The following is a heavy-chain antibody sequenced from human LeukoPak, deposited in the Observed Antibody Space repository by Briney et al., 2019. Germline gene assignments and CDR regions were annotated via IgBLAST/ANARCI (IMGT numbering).Heavy chain of an antibody. CDR2: TKNKPDGGTT. CDR1: GFTFSNYA. V-gene: IGHV3-15*01. Sequence: GGSLRLSCAASGFTFSNYAMSWVRQAPGKGLEWVGRTKNKPDGGTTDYAAPVQGRFTISRGDSKNTPSLQMNSLKAEDTAVYYCARVVRALGGYYYYYYMDVWGKGTTVTVSS. D-gene: IGHD2-8*01. J-gene: IGHJ6*03. CDR3: ARVVRALGGYYYYYYMDV.